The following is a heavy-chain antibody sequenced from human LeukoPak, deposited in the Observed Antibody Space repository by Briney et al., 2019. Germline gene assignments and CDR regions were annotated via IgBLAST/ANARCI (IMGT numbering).Heavy chain of an antibody. CDR1: GGSISSSSYY. D-gene: IGHD3-9*01. J-gene: IGHJ6*03. Sequence: PSETLSLTCTVSGGSISSSSYYWGWIRQPPGKGLGRIGSIYYSGSTCYNPSLKSRVTISVDTSKNQFSLKLSSVTAADTAVYYCARGFDWNLYYYYYYMDVWGKGTTVTVSS. CDR3: ARGFDWNLYYYYYYMDV. V-gene: IGHV4-39*07. CDR2: IYYSGST.